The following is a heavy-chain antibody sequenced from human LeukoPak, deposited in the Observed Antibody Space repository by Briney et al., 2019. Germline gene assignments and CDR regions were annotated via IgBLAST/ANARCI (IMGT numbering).Heavy chain of an antibody. Sequence: PSETLSLTCTVSGGSISSGGYYWSWIRQHPGKGLEWIGYTYYSGSTYYNPSLKSRVTISVDTSKNQFSLKLSSVTAADTAVYYCARARGQQLTYFDYWGRGTLVTVSS. D-gene: IGHD6-13*01. CDR1: GGSISSGGYY. CDR3: ARARGQQLTYFDY. CDR2: TYYSGST. J-gene: IGHJ4*02. V-gene: IGHV4-31*03.